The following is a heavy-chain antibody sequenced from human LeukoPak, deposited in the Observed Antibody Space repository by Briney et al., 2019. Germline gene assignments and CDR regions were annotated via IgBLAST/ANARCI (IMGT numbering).Heavy chain of an antibody. J-gene: IGHJ4*02. V-gene: IGHV1-18*01. D-gene: IGHD1-1*01. CDR2: ISAYNGNA. CDR1: GYTFTSYG. CDR3: ARKGDYWNDGAY. Sequence: ASVKVSCKASGYTFTSYGFSWVRQAPGQGLEWMGWISAYNGNADYAQKFQGRVTMTTDTSTSTAYMELRGLTSDDTAVYYCARKGDYWNDGAYWGQGTLVTVSS.